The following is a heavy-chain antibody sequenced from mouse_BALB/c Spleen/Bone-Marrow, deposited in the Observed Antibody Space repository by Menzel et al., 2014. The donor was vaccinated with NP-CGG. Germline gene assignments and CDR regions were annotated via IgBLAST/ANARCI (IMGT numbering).Heavy chain of an antibody. J-gene: IGHJ2*01. V-gene: IGHV14-3*02. CDR2: IDPANGNT. CDR1: GFNIKDTY. D-gene: IGHD1-2*01. Sequence: EVKLVESGAELVKPGASVKSSCTASGFNIKDTYMHWVKQRPEQGLEWIGRIDPANGNTKYDPKFQGKATITADTSSNTAYLQLSSLTSEDTAVYYCARTAPENFDYWGQGTTLTVSS. CDR3: ARTAPENFDY.